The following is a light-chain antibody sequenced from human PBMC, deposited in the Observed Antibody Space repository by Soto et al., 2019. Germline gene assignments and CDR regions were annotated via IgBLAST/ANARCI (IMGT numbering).Light chain of an antibody. CDR2: KAS. Sequence: DIQMTQSPSTLSASVGDRVTITCRASQNIDNWLAWYQQKPGIGPKLLISKASTLESGVPSRFSGRGSGTEFTLTISSLQPDDFATYSCLQSYNYPWTFGQGTKVEIK. CDR1: QNIDNW. J-gene: IGKJ1*01. CDR3: LQSYNYPWT. V-gene: IGKV1-5*03.